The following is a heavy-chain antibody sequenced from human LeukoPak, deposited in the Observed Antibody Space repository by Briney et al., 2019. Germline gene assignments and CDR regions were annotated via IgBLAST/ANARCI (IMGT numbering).Heavy chain of an antibody. CDR3: ARDVRGALDF. J-gene: IGHJ4*02. Sequence: GGSLRLSCAASGFTFSRYWMAWVRQAPGKGLEWVANIRGDAGDKDSADSVKGRFTISRDNDKNSPHLQMNSLTAEDTAVYYCARDVRGALDFWGQGTLVVGSS. V-gene: IGHV3-7*01. CDR1: GFTFSRYW. CDR2: IRGDAGDK. D-gene: IGHD2-15*01.